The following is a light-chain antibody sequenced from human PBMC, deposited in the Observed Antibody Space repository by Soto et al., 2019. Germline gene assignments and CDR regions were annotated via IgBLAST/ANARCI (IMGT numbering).Light chain of an antibody. V-gene: IGKV1-5*01. CDR1: QRVTTW. CDR2: NSS. CDR3: QQYNSYPT. J-gene: IGKJ4*01. Sequence: DIQMNQSPFTLSASVGDRVTITCRASQRVTTWLAWYQQNPGQSPNLLIHNSSTLEPVVPSSVRGSRSLTVFTLTISNPQPDDFATYYDQQYNSYPTFGGGTKVDIK.